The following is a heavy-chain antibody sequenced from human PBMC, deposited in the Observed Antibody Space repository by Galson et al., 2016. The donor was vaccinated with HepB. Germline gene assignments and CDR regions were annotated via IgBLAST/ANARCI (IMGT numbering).Heavy chain of an antibody. CDR1: GDSISSYY. Sequence: SETLSLTCTVSGDSISSYYWSWIRQPPEKGLEWIGYIYYSGTTNYNPSLKSRVTISVDTSKNHFSLKLSSVTAADTALYYFARGGYSPMDVWGQGTTVTVSS. CDR3: ARGGYSPMDV. D-gene: IGHD6-13*01. J-gene: IGHJ6*02. V-gene: IGHV4-59*01. CDR2: IYYSGTT.